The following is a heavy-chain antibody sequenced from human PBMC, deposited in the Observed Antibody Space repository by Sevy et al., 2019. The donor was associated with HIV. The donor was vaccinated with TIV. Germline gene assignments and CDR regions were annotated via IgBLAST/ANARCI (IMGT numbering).Heavy chain of an antibody. CDR1: GGTFSSYA. V-gene: IGHV1-69*10. CDR3: ARDGEYSRSPHAFDI. J-gene: IGHJ3*02. Sequence: ASVKVSCKASGGTFSSYAISWVRQAPGQGLEWMGGIIPILGIANYAQKFQGRVAITADKSTSTAYMELSSLRSEDTAVYYCARDGEYSRSPHAFDIWGQGTMVTVSS. CDR2: IIPILGIA. D-gene: IGHD6-6*01.